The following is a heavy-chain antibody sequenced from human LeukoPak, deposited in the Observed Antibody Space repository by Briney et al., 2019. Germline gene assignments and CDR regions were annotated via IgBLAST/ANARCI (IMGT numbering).Heavy chain of an antibody. CDR2: ISGSGGTT. CDR1: GFTFSNYA. V-gene: IGHV3-23*01. CDR3: ASARLGVMDY. D-gene: IGHD3-16*01. Sequence: GGSLRLSCAVSGFTFSNYAMSWVRQAPGKGLEWVSSISGSGGTTSSADSVKGRFTISRDNFKNTLYLQMNSLRAEDTAVYYCASARLGVMDYWGQGTLVTVSS. J-gene: IGHJ4*02.